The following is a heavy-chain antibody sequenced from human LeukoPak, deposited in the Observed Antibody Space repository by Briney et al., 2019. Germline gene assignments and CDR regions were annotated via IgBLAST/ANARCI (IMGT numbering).Heavy chain of an antibody. V-gene: IGHV3-11*04. CDR2: IGSTI. CDR1: GFTFSDYY. D-gene: IGHD1-26*01. Sequence: PGGSLRLSCGASGFTFSDYYMSWIRQAPGKGLEWASYIGSTIYYADSVKGRFTISRDNAKNSLYLQMNSLRAEDTAVYYCARDRGIVGTTGYYYMDVWGKGTTVTVSS. J-gene: IGHJ6*03. CDR3: ARDRGIVGTTGYYYMDV.